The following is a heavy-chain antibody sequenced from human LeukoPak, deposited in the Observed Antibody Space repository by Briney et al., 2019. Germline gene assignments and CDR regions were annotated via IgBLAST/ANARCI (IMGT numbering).Heavy chain of an antibody. J-gene: IGHJ4*02. Sequence: GGSLRLSCAASGFTFSSYWMTWVRQAPGKGLEWVGNIKRDGSEKYYVDSVKGRFTISRDNAKNSLYLQMNSLRAEDTAVYYCARDRSTTNYYDSSGYSYWGQGTLVTVSS. CDR2: IKRDGSEK. CDR3: ARDRSTTNYYDSSGYSY. V-gene: IGHV3-7*01. CDR1: GFTFSSYW. D-gene: IGHD3-22*01.